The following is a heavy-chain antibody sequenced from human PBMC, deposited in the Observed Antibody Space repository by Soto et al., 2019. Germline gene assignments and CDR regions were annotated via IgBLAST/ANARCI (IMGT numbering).Heavy chain of an antibody. V-gene: IGHV1-69*02. D-gene: IGHD3-3*01. Sequence: ASVKVSCKASGGTFSSYTISWVRQAPGQGLEWMGRIIPILGIANYAQKFQGRVTITADKSTSTAYMELSSLRSEDTAVYYCARAGDFWSGYPILGPFDYWGQGTLVTVSS. J-gene: IGHJ4*02. CDR2: IIPILGIA. CDR1: GGTFSSYT. CDR3: ARAGDFWSGYPILGPFDY.